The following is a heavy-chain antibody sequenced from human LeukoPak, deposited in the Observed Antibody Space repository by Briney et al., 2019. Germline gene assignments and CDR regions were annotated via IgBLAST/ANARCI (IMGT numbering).Heavy chain of an antibody. J-gene: IGHJ5*02. V-gene: IGHV1-2*02. CDR1: GYTFTGYY. CDR2: INPNSGGT. Sequence: ASVKVSCKASGYTFTGYYMHRVRQAPGQGLEWMGWINPNSGGTNYAQKFQGRVTMTRDTSISTAYMELSRLRSDDTAVYYCARDAWGYCSSTSCYGHWFDPWGQGTLVTVSS. CDR3: ARDAWGYCSSTSCYGHWFDP. D-gene: IGHD2-2*01.